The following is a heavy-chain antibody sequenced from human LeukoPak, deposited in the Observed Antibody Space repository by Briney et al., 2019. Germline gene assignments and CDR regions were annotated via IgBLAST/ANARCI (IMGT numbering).Heavy chain of an antibody. CDR2: IRQDAGEK. CDR1: GFTLSSYR. CDR3: TRDWTIGLGKVLEDY. J-gene: IGHJ4*02. D-gene: IGHD3/OR15-3a*01. Sequence: PGGSLRLSRAASGFTLSSYRKSWVRQAPGKGLEGVANIRQDAGEKDYVDSVKGRFTSSIDNDKNFLYLQRHSVGAEDAAEYECTRDWTIGLGKVLEDYWGQGTLVTVSS. V-gene: IGHV3-7*04.